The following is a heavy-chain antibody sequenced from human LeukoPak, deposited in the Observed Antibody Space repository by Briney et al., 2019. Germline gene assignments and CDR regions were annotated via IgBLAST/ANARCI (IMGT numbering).Heavy chain of an antibody. J-gene: IGHJ4*02. V-gene: IGHV3-66*02. CDR3: ARDYYDSSGAGSL. D-gene: IGHD3-22*01. CDR2: IYSGGST. CDR1: GFTVSSNY. Sequence: GGSLRLSCAASGFTVSSNYMSWVRQAPGKWLEWVSVIYSGGSTYYADSVKGRFTISRDNSKNTLYLQMNSLRAEDTAVYYCARDYYDSSGAGSLWGQGTLVTVSS.